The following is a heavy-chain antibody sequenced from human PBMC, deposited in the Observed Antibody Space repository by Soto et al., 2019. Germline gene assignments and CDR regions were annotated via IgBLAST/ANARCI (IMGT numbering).Heavy chain of an antibody. V-gene: IGHV3-53*02. J-gene: IGHJ4*02. CDR3: ATLGIYSRSSSDY. CDR2: FYAGGTT. CDR1: GLTVSSNH. D-gene: IGHD6-6*01. Sequence: EVQLVETGGGLIQPGGSLRLSCAASGLTVSSNHMSWVRQTPGKGLECVSVFYAGGTTKHANSVKGRFTISRDNSKNTLYLQMNSLRAEDTAVYYCATLGIYSRSSSDYWGQGTLVTVSS.